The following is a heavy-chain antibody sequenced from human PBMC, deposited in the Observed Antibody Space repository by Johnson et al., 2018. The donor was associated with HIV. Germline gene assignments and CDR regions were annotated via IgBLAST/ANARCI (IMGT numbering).Heavy chain of an antibody. CDR3: AREWGVITFGGVIPRNAFDI. CDR1: GFTFDEYG. J-gene: IGHJ3*02. Sequence: VQLVESGGGLVQPGGSLRLSCAVSGFTFDEYGMSWVRQAPGKGLEWVSGMNWNGGRTGYTDSVKGRFTISRDKAKNTVHLQMNSLSAEDTAVYYCAREWGVITFGGVIPRNAFDIWGQGTMVTVSS. V-gene: IGHV3-20*04. CDR2: MNWNGGRT. D-gene: IGHD3-16*01.